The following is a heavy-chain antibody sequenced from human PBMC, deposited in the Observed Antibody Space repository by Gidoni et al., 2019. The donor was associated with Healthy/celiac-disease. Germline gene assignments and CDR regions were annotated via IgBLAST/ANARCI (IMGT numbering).Heavy chain of an antibody. J-gene: IGHJ3*02. CDR3: ARVQGDSSSWYDHPVDAFGI. V-gene: IGHV1-2*02. CDR1: LYPSPASP. D-gene: IGHD6-13*01. Sequence: HVPLVQSGAAVQKPGALWKVPRKALLYPSPASPMPWVRRAPGPGLEWMRWINHNSGSTNYAQKFQGRVTMTRDTSINKAYMELSRLRSDDTAVYYCARVQGDSSSWYDHPVDAFGIWGQGTMVTVSS. CDR2: INHNSGST.